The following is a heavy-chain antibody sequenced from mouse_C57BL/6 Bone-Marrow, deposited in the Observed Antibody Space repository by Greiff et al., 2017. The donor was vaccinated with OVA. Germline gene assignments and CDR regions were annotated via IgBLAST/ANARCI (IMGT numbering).Heavy chain of an antibody. CDR1: GFTIKDDY. CDR3: TTRGGSYWYVDV. J-gene: IGHJ1*03. Sequence: EVQLQQSGAELVRPGASVKLSCTASGFTIKDDYLHWVKQRPEQGLEWIGWIDPENGDTEYASKFQGQATITADTSSNTAYLQLSILTSEDTAVYTGTTRGGSYWYVDVWGTGTTVTVSS. D-gene: IGHD3-1*01. V-gene: IGHV14-4*01. CDR2: IDPENGDT.